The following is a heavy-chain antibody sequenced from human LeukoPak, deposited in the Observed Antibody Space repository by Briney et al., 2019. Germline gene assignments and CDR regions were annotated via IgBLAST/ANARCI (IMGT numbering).Heavy chain of an antibody. J-gene: IGHJ4*02. CDR3: ARGGPFSIAAARVYYFDY. D-gene: IGHD6-13*01. Sequence: GASVKVSCKASDYTFTSYGISWVRQAPGQGLEWMGWISPYSDNTNYAQNLQGRVTMTTDTSTSTAYMELRSLTSDDKAMYYCARGGPFSIAAARVYYFDYWGQGTLVTVSS. CDR2: ISPYSDNT. V-gene: IGHV1-18*01. CDR1: DYTFTSYG.